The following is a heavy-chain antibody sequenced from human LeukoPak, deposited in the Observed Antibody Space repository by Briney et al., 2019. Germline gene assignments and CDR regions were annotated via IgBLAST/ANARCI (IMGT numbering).Heavy chain of an antibody. J-gene: IGHJ5*02. CDR2: IYTSGIT. D-gene: IGHD3-16*01. Sequence: PAETLSLTCTVSGGAISSESYYWSWIRQPAGKGLEWIGRIYTSGITNYNPSLKSRATISVDTSKSQFSLNLSSVTAADTAVYYCARVLVLGELNWFDPWGQGTLVTVSA. V-gene: IGHV4-61*02. CDR1: GGAISSESYY. CDR3: ARVLVLGELNWFDP.